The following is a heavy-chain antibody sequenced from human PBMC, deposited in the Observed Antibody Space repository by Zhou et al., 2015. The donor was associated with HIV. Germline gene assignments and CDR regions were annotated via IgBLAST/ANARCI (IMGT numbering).Heavy chain of an antibody. J-gene: IGHJ1*01. CDR3: ATSPGYSGGGFEEYLHH. V-gene: IGHV1-2*06. Sequence: QVQLVQSGAEVKKPGSSVKVSCKASGGTFGSYAITWVRQAPGRGLEWMGRINPNSGGTNFGQKFQGRVTLTRDTSISTAYMDLSRLTSDDTAVYFCATSPGYSGGGFEEYLHHWGQGTLVTVSS. CDR2: INPNSGGT. D-gene: IGHD1-26*01. CDR1: GGTFGSYA.